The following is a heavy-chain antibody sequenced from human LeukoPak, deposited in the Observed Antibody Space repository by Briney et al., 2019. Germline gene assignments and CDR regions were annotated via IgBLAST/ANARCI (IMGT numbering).Heavy chain of an antibody. Sequence: SETLSLTCAVYGGSFSGYYWSWIRQPPGKGLEWIGEINHSGSTNYNPSLKSRVTISVDTSKNQFSLKLSSVTAADTAVYYCARLSGRSGQKKFDYWGQGTLVTVSS. CDR3: ARLSGRSGQKKFDY. CDR2: INHSGST. D-gene: IGHD6-25*01. J-gene: IGHJ4*02. V-gene: IGHV4-34*01. CDR1: GGSFSGYY.